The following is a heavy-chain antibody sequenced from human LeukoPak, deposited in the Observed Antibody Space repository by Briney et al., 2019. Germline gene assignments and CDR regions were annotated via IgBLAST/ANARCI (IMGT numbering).Heavy chain of an antibody. CDR2: INANSGGT. V-gene: IGHV1-18*01. CDR3: ARDRRASSGWYGFDY. Sequence: GASGKLSCKASGYTFSIYGIGWVRHAPGQGLEWMGWINANSGGTKYAQKFQVRVTMTRAMYTSTAYMELRRLRFEDAAVVDCARDRRASSGWYGFDYWGQGALVTVSS. CDR1: GYTFSIYG. J-gene: IGHJ4*02. D-gene: IGHD6-19*01.